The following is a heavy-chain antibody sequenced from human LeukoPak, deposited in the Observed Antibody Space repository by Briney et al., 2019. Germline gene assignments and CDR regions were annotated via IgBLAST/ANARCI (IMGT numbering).Heavy chain of an antibody. V-gene: IGHV3-74*01. CDR1: GFTFSSYW. Sequence: GGSLRLSCAASGFTFSSYWMHWVRQAAGKGLVWVAHINSDGRSTTYADSVKGRFTISRDNAKNTLQLQVNCLRAEDTAVYFCARGMWWLYYFVYWGQGTLVTVSS. CDR2: INSDGRST. D-gene: IGHD2-21*01. J-gene: IGHJ4*02. CDR3: ARGMWWLYYFVY.